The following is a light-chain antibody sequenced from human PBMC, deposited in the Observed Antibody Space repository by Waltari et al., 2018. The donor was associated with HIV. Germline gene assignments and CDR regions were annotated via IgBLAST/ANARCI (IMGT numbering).Light chain of an antibody. CDR3: KTWGTGIEV. J-gene: IGLJ3*02. Sequence: QPVLTPSPSASASLGASVTPTCILPSAYRSYAIDWHQQQPGKAPRYLMKINSDGSHMKGEGIPDRFSGSSSGAVRYLTVSSLQSEDEADYYCKTWGTGIEVFGGGTKLTVL. CDR2: INSDGSH. V-gene: IGLV4-69*01. CDR1: SAYRSYA.